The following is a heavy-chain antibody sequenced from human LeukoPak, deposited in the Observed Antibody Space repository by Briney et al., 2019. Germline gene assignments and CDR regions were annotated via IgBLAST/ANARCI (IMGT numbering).Heavy chain of an antibody. D-gene: IGHD3-10*01. CDR3: ARGMREYGSGSFDAFDI. CDR1: GGTFSSYA. J-gene: IGHJ3*02. Sequence: ASVKVSCKASGGTFSSYAISWVRQAPGQGLEWMGGIIPIFGTANYAQKFQGRVTITTDESTSTAYMELSSLRSEDTAVYYCARGMREYGSGSFDAFDIWGQGTMVTVFS. V-gene: IGHV1-69*05. CDR2: IIPIFGTA.